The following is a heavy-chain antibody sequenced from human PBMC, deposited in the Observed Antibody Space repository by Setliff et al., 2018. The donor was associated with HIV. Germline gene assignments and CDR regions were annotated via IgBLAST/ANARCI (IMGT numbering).Heavy chain of an antibody. D-gene: IGHD6-19*01. CDR1: AGSIRSSTYY. CDR3: IIAYSSGWLAPMGFDS. Sequence: SETLSLTCTVSAGSIRSSTYYWAWIRQPPGKGLEWIGTIYYSGSTYYNPSLKSRATISVDMSKNQFSLRLRSVPAADTAVYYCIIAYSSGWLAPMGFDSWGQGTLVTVSS. J-gene: IGHJ4*02. CDR2: IYYSGST. V-gene: IGHV4-39*01.